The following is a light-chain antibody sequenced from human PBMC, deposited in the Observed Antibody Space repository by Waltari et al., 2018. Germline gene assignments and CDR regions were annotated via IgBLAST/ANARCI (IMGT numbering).Light chain of an antibody. Sequence: QSVLTQPPSVSGAPGQRVAIPCTGSGSNIGPGYDVPWYQQHPGQAPKLLIHGVNNRPLGVPDRFSGSQFGTSASLAITGLQAEDEADYYCQSYDPSLSVVFGGGTKLTVL. CDR2: GVN. V-gene: IGLV1-40*01. CDR3: QSYDPSLSVV. CDR1: GSNIGPGYD. J-gene: IGLJ2*01.